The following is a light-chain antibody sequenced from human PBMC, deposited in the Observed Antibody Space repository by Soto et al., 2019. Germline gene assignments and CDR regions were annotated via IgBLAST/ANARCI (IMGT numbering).Light chain of an antibody. J-gene: IGLJ1*01. Sequence: QSALTQPRSVSGSPGQSVTISCTGTSSDVGGYNYVSWYQQHPGKAPKLMIYDVSERPSGVPDRFFASKSDNTASLPISGLQAEDEADYYCCSYAGTYTYVFGSGTKLTVL. CDR1: SSDVGGYNY. CDR3: CSYAGTYTYV. V-gene: IGLV2-11*01. CDR2: DVS.